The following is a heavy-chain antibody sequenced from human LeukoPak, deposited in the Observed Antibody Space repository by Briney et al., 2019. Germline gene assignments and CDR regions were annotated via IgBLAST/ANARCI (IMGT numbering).Heavy chain of an antibody. CDR1: GGSISSGDYY. J-gene: IGHJ5*02. CDR2: MYYSGST. V-gene: IGHV4-30-4*01. D-gene: IGHD3-22*01. CDR3: ARAYHYDSRIDP. Sequence: SQTLSLTCTVSGGSISSGDYYWSWIRQPPGKGLEWIAYMYYSGSTYYNPSLKSRVTMSADTSKNQLSLKLSSVTAADTAVYYCARAYHYDSRIDPWGQGILVTVSS.